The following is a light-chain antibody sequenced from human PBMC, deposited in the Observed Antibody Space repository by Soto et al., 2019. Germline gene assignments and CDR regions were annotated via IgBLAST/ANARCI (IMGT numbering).Light chain of an antibody. CDR1: QSIRHY. CDR2: GAS. V-gene: IGKV1-5*01. J-gene: IGKJ1*01. Sequence: DIQMTQSPPTLSSSVGDRVTITCRASQSIRHYLAWYQQMPGKAPKLLIYGASPLQSGVPSRCSGSGSGTEFTLTISSLQPDDFGTYFCQHHNSYSQTFGQGTKVEIK. CDR3: QHHNSYSQT.